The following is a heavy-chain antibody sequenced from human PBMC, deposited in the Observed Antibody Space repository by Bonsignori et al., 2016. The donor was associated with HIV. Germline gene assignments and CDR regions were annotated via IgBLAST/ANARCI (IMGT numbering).Heavy chain of an antibody. V-gene: IGHV1-58*01. D-gene: IGHD1-26*01. CDR2: IVVGNGNT. J-gene: IGHJ4*02. CDR3: AADHGASGSYSD. Sequence: WVRQAPGQRLEWIGWIVVGNGNTNCAQKFQERVTFTRDMSTNTAYMELSSLRFEDTAIYYCAADHGASGSYSDWGQGTLVTVSS.